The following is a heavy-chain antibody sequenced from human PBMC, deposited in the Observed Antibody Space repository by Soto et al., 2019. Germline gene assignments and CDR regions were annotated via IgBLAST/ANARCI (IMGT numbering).Heavy chain of an antibody. CDR3: AKDGLVRGVIKGSLDY. J-gene: IGHJ4*02. D-gene: IGHD3-10*01. CDR1: GFTFSSYA. V-gene: IGHV3-23*01. Sequence: EVQLLESGGGLVQPGGSLRLSCAASGFTFSSYAMSWVRQAPGKVLEWVSAISGSVGSTYYADYVKGRFTISRDNSKNTLYLQMTSLRAEDTAVYYCAKDGLVRGVIKGSLDYWGQGTLVTVSS. CDR2: ISGSVGST.